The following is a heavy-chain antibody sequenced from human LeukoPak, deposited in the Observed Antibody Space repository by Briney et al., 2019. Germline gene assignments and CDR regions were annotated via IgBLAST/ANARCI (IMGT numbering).Heavy chain of an antibody. CDR3: VRGNPFGGY. CDR2: IKQDGSEI. V-gene: IGHV3-7*03. J-gene: IGHJ4*02. CDR1: GFTLSSYW. Sequence: GGSLRLSCAASGFTLSSYWMIWVRQAPGRGLEWVANIKQDGSEISYVDSVKGRFTISRDNAKNSLYLQMNSLRAEDTAVYYCVRGNPFGGYWGQGTLVTVSS. D-gene: IGHD2-15*01.